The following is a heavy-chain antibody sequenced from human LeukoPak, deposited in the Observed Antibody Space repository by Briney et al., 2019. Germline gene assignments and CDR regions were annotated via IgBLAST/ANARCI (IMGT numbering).Heavy chain of an antibody. J-gene: IGHJ4*02. Sequence: EASVKVSCKASGGTFSSYAITWVRQAPGQGLEWMGGIIPIFDTTNYAQKFQGRVSITADKSTSTAYMELSSLRSEDTAVYYCARDPKRRGEFDYWGQGTLVTVSS. CDR1: GGTFSSYA. D-gene: IGHD3-10*01. CDR3: ARDPKRRGEFDY. V-gene: IGHV1-69*06. CDR2: IIPIFDTT.